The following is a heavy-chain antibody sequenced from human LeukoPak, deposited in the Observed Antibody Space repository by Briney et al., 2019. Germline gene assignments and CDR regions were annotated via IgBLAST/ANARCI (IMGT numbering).Heavy chain of an antibody. D-gene: IGHD2-2*02. J-gene: IGHJ4*02. CDR1: GGSFSGYY. CDR3: AGTSAVVVPAAILSYFDY. Sequence: PSETLSLTCAVYGGSFSGYYWSWIRQPAGKGLEWIGRIYTSGSTNYNPSLKSRVTMSVDTSKNQFSLKLSSVTAADTAVYYCAGTSAVVVPAAILSYFDYWGQGTLVTVSS. CDR2: IYTSGST. V-gene: IGHV4-59*10.